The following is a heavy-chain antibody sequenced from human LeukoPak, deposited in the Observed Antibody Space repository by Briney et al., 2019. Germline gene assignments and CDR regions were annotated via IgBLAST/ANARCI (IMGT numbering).Heavy chain of an antibody. CDR2: INSDGSST. J-gene: IGHJ5*02. Sequence: QPGGSLRLPCAASGFTFSSYWMHWVRHAPGKGLVCVSRINSDGSSTSYADSVKGRFTISRDNAKNTLYLQMNSLRAEDTAVYYCARVLFSWGQGTLVTVSS. CDR1: GFTFSSYW. CDR3: ARVLFS. V-gene: IGHV3-74*01.